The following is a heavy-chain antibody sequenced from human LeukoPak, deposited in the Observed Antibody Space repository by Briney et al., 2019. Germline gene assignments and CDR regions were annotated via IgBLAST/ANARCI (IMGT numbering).Heavy chain of an antibody. CDR1: GVSISSRSYF. CDR2: IYYSGST. Sequence: PSETLSLTCTVSGVSISSRSYFWGWIRQPPGKGLEWIGTIYYSGSTYYNPSLKSRVTISVDTAKNQFSLKLSSVTAADTAVFCCASGPPTCGSSTYSFDYWGQGTLVTVSS. D-gene: IGHD2-21*01. CDR3: ASGPPTCGSSTYSFDY. V-gene: IGHV4-39*07. J-gene: IGHJ4*02.